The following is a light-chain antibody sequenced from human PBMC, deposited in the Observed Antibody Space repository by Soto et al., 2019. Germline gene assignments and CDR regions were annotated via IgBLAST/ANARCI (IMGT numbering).Light chain of an antibody. Sequence: DIHMTQSPSSLSASVGDRFTITCRASQSISSYLNWYQQKPGKAPKLLIYAASSLQRGVPSRFSGSGSGTDFTLTISSLQPEDFATYYCQQSYSTHITFDQGTRLEIK. CDR1: QSISSY. J-gene: IGKJ5*01. CDR2: AAS. CDR3: QQSYSTHIT. V-gene: IGKV1-39*01.